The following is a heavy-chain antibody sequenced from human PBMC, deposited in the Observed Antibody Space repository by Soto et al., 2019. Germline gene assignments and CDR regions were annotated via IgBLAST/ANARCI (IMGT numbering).Heavy chain of an antibody. CDR1: GFTFSSYA. J-gene: IGHJ3*02. CDR2: ISYDGSNK. D-gene: IGHD2-15*01. CDR3: ARAALGGFLGYAFDI. Sequence: QVQLVESGGGEVQPGRSLRLSCAASGFTFSSYAMHWVRQAPGKGLEWVAVISYDGSNKYYADSVKGRFTISRDNSKNTLYLQMNSLRAEDTAVYYCARAALGGFLGYAFDIWGQGTMVTVSS. V-gene: IGHV3-30-3*01.